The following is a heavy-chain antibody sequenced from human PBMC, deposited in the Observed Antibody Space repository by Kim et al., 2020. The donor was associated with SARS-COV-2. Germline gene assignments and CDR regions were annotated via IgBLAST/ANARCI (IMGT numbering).Heavy chain of an antibody. D-gene: IGHD6-13*01. J-gene: IGHJ4*02. CDR3: AKEASGVSATGRSPQFDY. CDR1: GFTFLNYA. V-gene: IGHV3-23*01. Sequence: GGSLRLSCAASGFTFLNYAMTWVRQAPGKGLEWVSGISGRGSTTYYAGSVKGRFTISRDDSKNTLYLQMNSLRADDTALYYCAKEASGVSATGRSPQFDYWGQGTLVTVSS. CDR2: ISGRGSTT.